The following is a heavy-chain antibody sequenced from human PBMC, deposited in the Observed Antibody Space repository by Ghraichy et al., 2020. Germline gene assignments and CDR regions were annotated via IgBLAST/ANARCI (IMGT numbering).Heavy chain of an antibody. V-gene: IGHV4-39*01. Sequence: SETLSLTCTVSGGSISSSSYYWGWIRQPPGKGLEWIGSIYYSGSTYYNPSLKSRVTISVDTSKNQFSLKLSSVTAADTAVYYCASGSVDTAMDYYYYYGMDVWGQGTTVTVSS. J-gene: IGHJ6*02. D-gene: IGHD5-18*01. CDR2: IYYSGST. CDR1: GGSISSSSYY. CDR3: ASGSVDTAMDYYYYYGMDV.